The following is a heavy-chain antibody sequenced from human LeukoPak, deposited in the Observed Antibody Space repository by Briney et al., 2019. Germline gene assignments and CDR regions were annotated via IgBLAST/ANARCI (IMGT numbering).Heavy chain of an antibody. Sequence: SETLSLTCTVSGGSISSYYWSWIRQPPGKGLEWIGYIYYSGSTNYNPSLKSRVTISVDTSKNQFSLKLSSVTAADTAVYYCARYGDCALVYWGQGTLVTVSS. CDR3: ARYGDCALVY. D-gene: IGHD4-17*01. CDR1: GGSISSYY. CDR2: IYYSGST. V-gene: IGHV4-59*01. J-gene: IGHJ4*02.